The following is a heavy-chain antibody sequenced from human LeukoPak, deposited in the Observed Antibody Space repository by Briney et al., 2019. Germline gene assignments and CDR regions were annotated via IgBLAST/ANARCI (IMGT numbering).Heavy chain of an antibody. D-gene: IGHD5-18*01. J-gene: IGHJ4*02. CDR2: INPSGGST. CDR1: GYTFTSYY. Sequence: ASVKVSCKASGYTFTSYYMHWVRQAPGQGLEWMGIINPSGGSTSYAQKFQGRVTMTRDTSTSTVYMELSSLRSEDTAVYYCARDRRGEQLSKYYFDYWGQGTLVTVSS. V-gene: IGHV1-46*03. CDR3: ARDRRGEQLSKYYFDY.